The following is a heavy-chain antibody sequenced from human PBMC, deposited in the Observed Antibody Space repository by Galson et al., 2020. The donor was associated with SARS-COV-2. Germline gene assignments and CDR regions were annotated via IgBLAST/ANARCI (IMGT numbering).Heavy chain of an antibody. J-gene: IGHJ4*02. CDR1: GFSLSPSGVG. Sequence: SGPTLVKPTQTLTLTRTLSGFSLSPSGVGVGWLSHPQGKALEWLVKSYWDDDQRQSPSLKSRLTITKDTSKNQVVLTMTNMDPVDTATYYCAHRGGWFGELFLYWGQGTLVTVSA. D-gene: IGHD3-10*01. CDR2: SYWDDDQ. V-gene: IGHV2-5*02. CDR3: AHRGGWFGELFLY.